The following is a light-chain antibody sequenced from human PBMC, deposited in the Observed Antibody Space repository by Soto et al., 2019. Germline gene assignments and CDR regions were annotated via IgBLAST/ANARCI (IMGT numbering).Light chain of an antibody. Sequence: EVVMTQSPATLSVSPGDIATLSCRASQSVSSNLAWYQQRPGQAPRLLIYGASTRATGVPARFSGSGSGTEFTLTISNLQSEDFAVYYCQRYNNWPWTFGQGTEVEIK. CDR3: QRYNNWPWT. J-gene: IGKJ1*01. CDR2: GAS. CDR1: QSVSSN. V-gene: IGKV3-15*01.